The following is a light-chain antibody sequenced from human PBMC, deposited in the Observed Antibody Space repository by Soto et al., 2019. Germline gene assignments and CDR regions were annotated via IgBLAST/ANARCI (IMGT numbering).Light chain of an antibody. CDR1: SSDVGTYNH. J-gene: IGLJ1*01. Sequence: QSALTQPPCASGSPGQSVTISCSGTSSDVGTYNHVSWYQQHPGKAPKLMIYEVSTRPSGVPDRFSGSKSGNTASLTVSGLQAEDEADYYCSSYADSNNYVFGTGTKVTVL. CDR3: SSYADSNNYV. CDR2: EVS. V-gene: IGLV2-8*01.